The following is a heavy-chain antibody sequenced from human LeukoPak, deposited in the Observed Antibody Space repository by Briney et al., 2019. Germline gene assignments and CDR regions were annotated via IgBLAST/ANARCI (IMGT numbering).Heavy chain of an antibody. Sequence: SETLSLTCTVSGGSISSYYWSWIRQPPGKGLEWIGYIYYSGGTNYNPSLKSRVTISVDTSKNQFSLKLSSVTAADTAVYYCARVKELYSSSWYYFDYWGQGTLVTVSS. J-gene: IGHJ4*02. CDR3: ARVKELYSSSWYYFDY. D-gene: IGHD6-13*01. V-gene: IGHV4-59*01. CDR1: GGSISSYY. CDR2: IYYSGGT.